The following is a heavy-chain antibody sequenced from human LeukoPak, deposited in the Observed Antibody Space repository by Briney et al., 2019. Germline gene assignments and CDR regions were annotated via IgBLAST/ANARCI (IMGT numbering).Heavy chain of an antibody. J-gene: IGHJ4*02. D-gene: IGHD2-2*01. CDR1: GLTFSKAW. V-gene: IGHV3-48*02. Sequence: GGSLRLSCVVSGLTFSKAWMSWVRQAPGEGLEWISYISSGSGTIYYADSVKGRFTISRDNAENSLYLQMNSLRDEDTAVYYCAREVVPTAMPVFDYWGQGTLVTVSS. CDR3: AREVVPTAMPVFDY. CDR2: ISSGSGTI.